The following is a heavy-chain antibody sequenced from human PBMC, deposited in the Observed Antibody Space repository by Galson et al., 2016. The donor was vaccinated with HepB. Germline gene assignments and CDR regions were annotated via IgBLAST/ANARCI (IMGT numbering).Heavy chain of an antibody. D-gene: IGHD2-21*02. CDR2: ISGHDDK. CDR1: GFSLNTTGVD. J-gene: IGHJ3*02. CDR3: IHSSDLHHAFDI. V-gene: IGHV2-5*01. Sequence: PALVKPTQTLTLTCTFSGFSLNTTGVDVGWIRQPPGKTLEWLALISGHDDKRYTPSLKSRLTISKDTSKQQVLLTMTNVDPVDTATYYCIHSSDLHHAFDIWDQGTSVIVSS.